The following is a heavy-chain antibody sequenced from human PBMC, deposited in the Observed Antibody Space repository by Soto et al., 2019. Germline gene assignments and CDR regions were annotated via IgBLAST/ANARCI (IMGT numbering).Heavy chain of an antibody. CDR2: ISSSSSYI. D-gene: IGHD6-19*01. Sequence: EVQLVESGGGLVKPGGSLRLSCAASGFTCSSYSMNWVRQAPGKGLEWVSSISSSSSYIYYADSVKGRFTISRDNAKNSLYLQINSLRAEDTAVYYCARDHGWGYYYGMDVWGQGPTVTVSS. CDR3: ARDHGWGYYYGMDV. V-gene: IGHV3-21*01. J-gene: IGHJ6*02. CDR1: GFTCSSYS.